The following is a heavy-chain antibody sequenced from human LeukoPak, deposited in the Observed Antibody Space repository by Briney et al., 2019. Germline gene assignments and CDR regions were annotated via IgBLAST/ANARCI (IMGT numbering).Heavy chain of an antibody. CDR1: GYTFTSYG. Sequence: ASVKVSCKASGYTFTSYGIIWVRQAPGQGLEWMGWISPYNGNTNYAQKLQGRVTMTTDTSTSTAYMELRSLRSDDPAVYYCARQQEYSTSSRAEKFFDYWGQGTLVTVSS. J-gene: IGHJ4*02. CDR2: ISPYNGNT. V-gene: IGHV1-18*01. D-gene: IGHD6-6*01. CDR3: ARQQEYSTSSRAEKFFDY.